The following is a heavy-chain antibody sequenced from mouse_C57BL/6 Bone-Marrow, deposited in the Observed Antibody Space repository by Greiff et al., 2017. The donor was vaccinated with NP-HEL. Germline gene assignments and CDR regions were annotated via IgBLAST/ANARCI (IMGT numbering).Heavy chain of an antibody. V-gene: IGHV2-5*01. CDR3: AKVGSHWYFDV. CDR1: GFLLSSYG. Sequence: VQRVESGPGLVQPSQRLSITCTVSGFLLSSYGVHWVRQSPGKGLEGLGVIWRGGSTDYNAGFMYRLRITKDNSKSQVFFKMNSLQADDTAIYYCAKVGSHWYFDVWGTGTTVTVSS. CDR2: IWRGGST. J-gene: IGHJ1*03.